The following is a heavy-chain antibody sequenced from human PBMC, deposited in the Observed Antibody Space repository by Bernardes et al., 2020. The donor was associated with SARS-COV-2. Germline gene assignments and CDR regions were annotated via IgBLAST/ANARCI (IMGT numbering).Heavy chain of an antibody. J-gene: IGHJ5*02. D-gene: IGHD3-10*01. Sequence: GGSLRLSCAGSGFIFSTYWMSWVHQAPGKGLEWVASIKQDGSEKYYVDSVKGRFTVSRDTARNSLYMQMNSLRAEDTAVYYCARDIATTGSWFDPWGQGTLVTVSS. V-gene: IGHV3-7*01. CDR3: ARDIATTGSWFDP. CDR2: IKQDGSEK. CDR1: GFIFSTYW.